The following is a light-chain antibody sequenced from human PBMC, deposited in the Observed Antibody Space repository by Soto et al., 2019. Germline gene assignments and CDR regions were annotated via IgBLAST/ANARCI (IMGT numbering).Light chain of an antibody. CDR2: DVS. J-gene: IGLJ1*01. CDR3: SSYARSGTYV. Sequence: QSVLTQPPSVSGSPGQSITISCTGASSDVGGYNYVSWYQQYPGKAPKLMIFDVSNRPSGVSNRFSGSKSGNTASLTISGLQAEDEADYYCSSYARSGTYVFGSGTKLTVL. CDR1: SSDVGGYNY. V-gene: IGLV2-14*03.